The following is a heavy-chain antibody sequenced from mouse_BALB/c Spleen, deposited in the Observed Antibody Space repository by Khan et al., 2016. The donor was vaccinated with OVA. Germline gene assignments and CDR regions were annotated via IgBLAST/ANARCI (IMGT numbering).Heavy chain of an antibody. D-gene: IGHD2-3*01. V-gene: IGHV3-2*02. CDR3: ARDGSRYNYAMDY. CDR1: GYSITSDYA. Sequence: EVQLQESGPGLVKPSQSLSLTCTVTGYSITSDYAWNWIRQFPGNKLEWMGYINYSGSTNYNPALKSRISITQDTSKNQFFLQLNSVTTADTATYYCARDGSRYNYAMDYWGQGTSVTVSS. J-gene: IGHJ4*01. CDR2: INYSGST.